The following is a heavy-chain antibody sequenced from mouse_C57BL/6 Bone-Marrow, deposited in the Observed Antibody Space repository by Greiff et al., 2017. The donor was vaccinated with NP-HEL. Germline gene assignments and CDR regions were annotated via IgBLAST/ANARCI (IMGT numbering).Heavy chain of an antibody. Sequence: QVQLKESGPGLVAPSQSLSITCTVSGFSLTSYGVHWVRQPPGKGLEWLVVIWSDGSTTYTSALKSRPSISKDNSKSQVFLKMNSRQTDDTAMYYCARHEDYYGSRYYYAMDYWGQGTSVTVSS. CDR1: GFSLTSYG. CDR3: ARHEDYYGSRYYYAMDY. D-gene: IGHD1-1*01. J-gene: IGHJ4*01. CDR2: IWSDGST. V-gene: IGHV2-6-1*01.